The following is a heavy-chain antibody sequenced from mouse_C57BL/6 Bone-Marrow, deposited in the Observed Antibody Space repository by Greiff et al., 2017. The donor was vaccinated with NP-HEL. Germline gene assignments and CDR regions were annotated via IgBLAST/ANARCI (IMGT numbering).Heavy chain of an antibody. Sequence: EVHLVESGGGLVQPGGSLSLSCAASGFTFTDYYMSWVRQPPGKALEWLGFIRNKANGYTTEYSASVKGRFTISRDNSQSILYLQMNALRAEDSATYYCASLAYYSNYVDYWGQGTTLTVSS. CDR3: ASLAYYSNYVDY. J-gene: IGHJ2*01. V-gene: IGHV7-3*01. CDR2: IRNKANGYTT. CDR1: GFTFTDYY. D-gene: IGHD2-5*01.